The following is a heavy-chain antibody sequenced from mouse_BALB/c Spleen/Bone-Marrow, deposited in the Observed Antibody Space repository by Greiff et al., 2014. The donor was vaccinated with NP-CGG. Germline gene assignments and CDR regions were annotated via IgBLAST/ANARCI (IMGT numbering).Heavy chain of an antibody. V-gene: IGHV1-87*01. Sequence: QVQLQQSGAELARPGTSVKLSCKASGYTFTSYWMQWVKQRPGQGLEWIGAIYPGDGDTRYTQKFKGKATLTANKSSNTAYMQLSSLASEDSTVYFCARSEDYDYDYAMDYWGQGTSVTVSS. J-gene: IGHJ4*01. CDR1: GYTFTSYW. D-gene: IGHD2-4*01. CDR3: ARSEDYDYDYAMDY. CDR2: IYPGDGDT.